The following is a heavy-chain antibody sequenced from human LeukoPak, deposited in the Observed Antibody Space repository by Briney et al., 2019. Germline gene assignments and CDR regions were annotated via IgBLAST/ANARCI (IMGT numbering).Heavy chain of an antibody. CDR1: GGSISSGGYY. CDR3: ARSGGRDGYNYPDAFDI. D-gene: IGHD5-24*01. Sequence: PAQTRSLTCTVSGGSISSGGYYWSWIRQHLGKGLEWIGYIYYSGSTYYNPSLKSRVTISVDASKNQFSLKLSSVTAADTAVYYCARSGGRDGYNYPDAFDIWGQGTRVPLSS. CDR2: IYYSGST. V-gene: IGHV4-31*03. J-gene: IGHJ3*02.